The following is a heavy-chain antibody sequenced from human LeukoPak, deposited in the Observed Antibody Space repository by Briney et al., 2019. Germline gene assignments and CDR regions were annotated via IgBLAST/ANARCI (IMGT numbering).Heavy chain of an antibody. CDR1: GFTFSSYW. Sequence: PGRSHRLSCTASGFTFSSYWMSWVRQAPGKGLEWVANIRQDGSQKNYVDSVKGRFTISRDNAKNSLYLQMNSLRAEDTALYYCARDQPFGSYWGQGTLVAVSS. V-gene: IGHV3-7*03. CDR3: ARDQPFGSY. J-gene: IGHJ4*02. CDR2: IRQDGSQK. D-gene: IGHD3-10*01.